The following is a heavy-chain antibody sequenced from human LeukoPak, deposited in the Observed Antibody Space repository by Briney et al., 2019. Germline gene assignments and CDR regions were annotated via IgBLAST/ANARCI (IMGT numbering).Heavy chain of an antibody. CDR1: GGSFSGYY. CDR3: ARARIAAAPLDY. J-gene: IGHJ4*02. Sequence: SETLSLTCAVYGGSFSGYYWSWIRQPPGMGLEWIGEINHSGSTNYNPSLKSRVTISVDTSKNQFSLKLSSVTAADTAVYYCARARIAAAPLDYWGQGTLVTVSS. CDR2: INHSGST. D-gene: IGHD6-13*01. V-gene: IGHV4-34*01.